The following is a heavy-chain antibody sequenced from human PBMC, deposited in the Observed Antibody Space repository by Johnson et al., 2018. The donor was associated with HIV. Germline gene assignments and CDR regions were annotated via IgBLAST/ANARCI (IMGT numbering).Heavy chain of an antibody. Sequence: VQLVESGGGVVQAGRSLRLSCAASGFSFSSNYMTWVRQAPGKGLEWVSVIFSGGSTYYADSVKGRFTISRDNSKNTLYLQMNSLRAEDTAVYYCARACRDGYTCDVFDIWGQGTMVTVSS. D-gene: IGHD5-24*01. CDR3: ARACRDGYTCDVFDI. CDR2: IFSGGST. V-gene: IGHV3-66*01. J-gene: IGHJ3*02. CDR1: GFSFSSNY.